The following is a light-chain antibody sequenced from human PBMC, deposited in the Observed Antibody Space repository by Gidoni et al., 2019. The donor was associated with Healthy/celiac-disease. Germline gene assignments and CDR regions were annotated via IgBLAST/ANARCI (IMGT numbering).Light chain of an antibody. V-gene: IGKV3-20*01. CDR1: QSVSRSY. J-gene: IGKJ2*01. CDR2: GAS. CDR3: QQYGSSPPYT. Sequence: IVLTQSPGTLSFSPGERATPSCRASQSVSRSYLAWYPQKPGQAPRLLSYGASSRATGIPDRFSGSGSGTDFTLTISRLEPEDFAVYYCQQYGSSPPYTFGQGTKLEIK.